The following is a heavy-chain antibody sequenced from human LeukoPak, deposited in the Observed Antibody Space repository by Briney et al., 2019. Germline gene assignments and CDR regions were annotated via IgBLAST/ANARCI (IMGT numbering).Heavy chain of an antibody. Sequence: SQTLSLTCTVSGGSISSGGYYWSWIRQPPGKGLEWIGYIYRSGSTYYNPSLKSRVTISVDRSKNQFSLKLSSVTAADTAVYYCASAYCSSTSCYSRSAFDIWGQGTMVTVSS. D-gene: IGHD2-2*01. CDR2: IYRSGST. CDR1: GGSISSGGYY. J-gene: IGHJ3*02. V-gene: IGHV4-30-2*01. CDR3: ASAYCSSTSCYSRSAFDI.